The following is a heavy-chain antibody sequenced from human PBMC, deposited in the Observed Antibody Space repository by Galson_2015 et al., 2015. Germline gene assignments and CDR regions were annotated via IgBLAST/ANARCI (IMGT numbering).Heavy chain of an antibody. V-gene: IGHV1-46*01. D-gene: IGHD6-19*01. CDR2: MKRSGGST. CDR1: GYTFTSYY. J-gene: IGHJ1*01. CDR3: ARDGEYSSGWCKP. Sequence: SVKVSCKASGYTFTSYYMHWVRQAPGKGLEWMGIMKRSGGSTTYAQTFKGRVTMTRDTSTSTVYMELSSLRAEDTAVYYCARDGEYSSGWCKPWGQGTLVTVSS.